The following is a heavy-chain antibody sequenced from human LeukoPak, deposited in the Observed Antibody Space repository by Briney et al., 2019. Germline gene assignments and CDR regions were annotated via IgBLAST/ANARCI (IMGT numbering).Heavy chain of an antibody. J-gene: IGHJ4*01. CDR3: APAPQWLVDSFDD. V-gene: IGHV3-30*04. CDR2: VSHDGSTK. Sequence: GGSLRLSCAASGFAFSIYAIHWVRQAPGKGLEWVAVVSHDGSTKFYAGSVKGRFTISRDNSKNTLYLEMKTLGAEDTAVYYCAPAPQWLVDSFDDXXXXTLXTVSS. CDR1: GFAFSIYA. D-gene: IGHD6-19*01.